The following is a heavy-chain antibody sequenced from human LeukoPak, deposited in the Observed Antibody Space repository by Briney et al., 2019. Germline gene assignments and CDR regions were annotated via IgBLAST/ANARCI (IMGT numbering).Heavy chain of an antibody. V-gene: IGHV3-23*01. CDR1: GFTFSSYS. Sequence: GGSLRLSCAASGFTFSSYSMNWVRQAPGRGLQWVSTISASGKKTYYAESVKGRFTISRDNAKDILSLQMNSLRVEDTALYYCATFDLWGQGTMVTVSS. CDR3: ATFDL. J-gene: IGHJ3*01. CDR2: ISASGKKT.